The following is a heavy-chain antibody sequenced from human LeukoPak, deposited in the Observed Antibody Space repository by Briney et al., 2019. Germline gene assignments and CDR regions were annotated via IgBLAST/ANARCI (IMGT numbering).Heavy chain of an antibody. Sequence: KPGGSPRLSCAASGFTFSDYYMSWIRQAPGKGLEWVSYISSSSSYTNDADSVKGRFTISRDNAKNSLYLQMNSLRAEDTAVYYCARGSNGYIDYWGQGTLVTVSS. CDR2: ISSSSSYT. V-gene: IGHV3-11*06. CDR3: ARGSNGYIDY. J-gene: IGHJ4*02. CDR1: GFTFSDYY. D-gene: IGHD2-8*01.